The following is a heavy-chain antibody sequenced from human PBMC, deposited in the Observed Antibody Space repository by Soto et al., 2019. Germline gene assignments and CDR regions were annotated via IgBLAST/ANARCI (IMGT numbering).Heavy chain of an antibody. Sequence: PSETLSLTCTVSGGSISSYYWSWIRQPPGKGLEWIGYIYYSGSTNYNPSLKSRVTISVDTSKNQFSLKASDTAMYYCARTAAAGKYYYGMDVWGQGTTVTVSS. V-gene: IGHV4-59*12. J-gene: IGHJ6*02. CDR2: IYYSGST. CDR3: ARTAAAGKYYYGMDV. CDR1: GGSISSYY. D-gene: IGHD6-13*01.